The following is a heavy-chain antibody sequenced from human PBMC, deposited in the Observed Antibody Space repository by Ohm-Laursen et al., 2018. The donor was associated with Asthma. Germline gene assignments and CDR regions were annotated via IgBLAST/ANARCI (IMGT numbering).Heavy chain of an antibody. Sequence: GASVKVSCKPSGGTFSSYAISWVRQAPGQGLEWMGGIIPIFGTANYAQKFQGRVTITADESTSTAYMELSSLRSEDTAVYYCARDPVPSAGLYYYYYYGMDVWGQGTTVTVSS. V-gene: IGHV1-69*13. CDR3: ARDPVPSAGLYYYYYYGMDV. CDR1: GGTFSSYA. CDR2: IIPIFGTA. J-gene: IGHJ6*02. D-gene: IGHD6-13*01.